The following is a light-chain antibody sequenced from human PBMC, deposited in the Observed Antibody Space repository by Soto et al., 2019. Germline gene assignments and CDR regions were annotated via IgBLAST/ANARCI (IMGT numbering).Light chain of an antibody. J-gene: IGLJ1*01. V-gene: IGLV2-14*01. CDR1: SSDVGGYNY. Sequence: QSVLTQPASVSGSPGQSITISCTGTSSDVGGYNYVSWYQQHPGKAPKLMIYDVSNRPSGVSNRFSGSKSGNTASLTISGLQPEDEADYYCSSYTSSSIVNYVFGTGTKLTVL. CDR3: SSYTSSSIVNYV. CDR2: DVS.